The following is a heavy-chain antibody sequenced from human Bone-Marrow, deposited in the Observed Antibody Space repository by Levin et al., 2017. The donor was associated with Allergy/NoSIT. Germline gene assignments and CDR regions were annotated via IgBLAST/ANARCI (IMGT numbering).Heavy chain of an antibody. D-gene: IGHD2-8*01. CDR3: VRVYTNSVYFDF. Sequence: GSLRLSCSVSNFSITSNFYRGWLRQPPGKGLEWIGSIYHSGSTYYNPSLRGRVTVSADTSKNQFSVKVNSVTAADTAVYYCVRVYTNSVYFDFWGHGSLVTVSS. V-gene: IGHV4-38-2*02. CDR1: NFSITSNFY. CDR2: IYHSGST. J-gene: IGHJ4*01.